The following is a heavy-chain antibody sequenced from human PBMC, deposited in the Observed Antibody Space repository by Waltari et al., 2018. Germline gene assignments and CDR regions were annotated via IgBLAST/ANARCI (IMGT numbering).Heavy chain of an antibody. D-gene: IGHD5-18*01. Sequence: QVQLVQSGAEVKKPGSSVKVSCKASGGTFSSYAISWVRQAPGPGLGWMGGIIPIFGTANYAQKFQGRVTITADESTSTAYMELSSLRSEDTAVYYCARDFLYTAMVTSYYYYGMDVWGQGTTVTVSS. CDR3: ARDFLYTAMVTSYYYYGMDV. V-gene: IGHV1-69*12. J-gene: IGHJ6*02. CDR1: GGTFSSYA. CDR2: IIPIFGTA.